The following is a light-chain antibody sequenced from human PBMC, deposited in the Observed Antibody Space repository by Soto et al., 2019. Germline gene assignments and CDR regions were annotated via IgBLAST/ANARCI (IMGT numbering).Light chain of an antibody. CDR2: GAF. V-gene: IGKV3-15*01. J-gene: IGKJ4*01. CDR3: QQYKNWPPLT. Sequence: EIVMTQSPATLSVSPGERATLSCRASQSVSSNLAWYQQKPGQAPRLLIYGAFTRATGIPARFSGSGSGTEFSLTISSLPYDDFAIYYCQQYKNWPPLTFGGGTKVEIK. CDR1: QSVSSN.